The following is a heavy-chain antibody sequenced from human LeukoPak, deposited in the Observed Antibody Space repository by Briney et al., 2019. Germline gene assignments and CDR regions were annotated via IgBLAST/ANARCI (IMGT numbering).Heavy chain of an antibody. CDR2: ISSSSSTI. J-gene: IGHJ4*02. CDR3: AKGTEGSSWPFDY. CDR1: GFTFSSYS. D-gene: IGHD6-13*01. V-gene: IGHV3-48*01. Sequence: PGGSLRLSCAASGFTFSSYSMNWVRQAPGKGLEWVSYISSSSSTIYYADSVKGRFTISRDNAKNLLYLQMNRLRPEETAVYYCAKGTEGSSWPFDYWGQGTLVTVSS.